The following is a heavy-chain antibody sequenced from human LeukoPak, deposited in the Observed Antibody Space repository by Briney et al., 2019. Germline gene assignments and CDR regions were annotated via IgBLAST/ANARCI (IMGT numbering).Heavy chain of an antibody. D-gene: IGHD1-7*01. CDR1: GGFLNSYG. Sequence: GASVKVSCKATGGFLNSYGISWVRQAPGGGLDWMGGIIYLSGESTYAQKFQGRVTITTDESTTTVYMELSSLRSEDTAVYYCAREDPYNWNLYFDSWGQGTLVTVSS. J-gene: IGHJ4*02. CDR3: AREDPYNWNLYFDS. CDR2: IIYLSGES. V-gene: IGHV1-69*05.